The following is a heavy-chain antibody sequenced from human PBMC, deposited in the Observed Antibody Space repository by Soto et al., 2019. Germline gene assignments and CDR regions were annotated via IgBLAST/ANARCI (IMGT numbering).Heavy chain of an antibody. D-gene: IGHD2-21*02. CDR1: GGSISSYY. CDR2: IYYSGST. CDR3: ARGPYCGGDCSYNWFDP. J-gene: IGHJ5*02. V-gene: IGHV4-59*01. Sequence: SETMSLTCTVSGGSISSYYWSWIRQPPGKGLEWIGYIYYSGSTNYNPSLKSRVTISVDTSKNQFSLKLSSVTAADTAVYYCARGPYCGGDCSYNWFDPWGQGTLVTVSS.